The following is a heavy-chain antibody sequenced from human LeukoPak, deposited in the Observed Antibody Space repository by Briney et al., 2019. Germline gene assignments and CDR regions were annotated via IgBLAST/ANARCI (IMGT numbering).Heavy chain of an antibody. J-gene: IGHJ3*02. CDR2: IYYSGST. CDR3: ASTYYMVRGVTGAFDI. D-gene: IGHD3-10*01. CDR1: GYSISSGYY. Sequence: PSETLSLTCTVSGYSISSGYYWGWIRQPPGKGLEWIGSIYYSGSTYYNPSLKSRVTISVDTSKNQFSLKLSSVTAADTAVYYCASTYYMVRGVTGAFDIWGQGTMVTVSS. V-gene: IGHV4-38-2*02.